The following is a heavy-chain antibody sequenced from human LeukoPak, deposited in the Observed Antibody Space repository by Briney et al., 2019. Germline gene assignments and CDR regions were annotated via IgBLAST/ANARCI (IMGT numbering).Heavy chain of an antibody. D-gene: IGHD3-22*01. CDR1: GFTFTSYA. V-gene: IGHV3-23*01. J-gene: IGHJ4*02. CDR2: ISGSGGST. Sequence: PAQSLRLSCAASGFTFTSYAMSWVRQAPGKGMEWVSAISGSGGSTYYADSVKGRFTISRDNSKNTLYLQMNSPRAEDTAVYYCAKDGAITMIVVVNTFDYWGQGTLVTVSS. CDR3: AKDGAITMIVVVNTFDY.